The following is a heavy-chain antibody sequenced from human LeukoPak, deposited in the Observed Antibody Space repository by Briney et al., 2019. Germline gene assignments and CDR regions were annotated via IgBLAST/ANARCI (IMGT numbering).Heavy chain of an antibody. J-gene: IGHJ4*02. V-gene: IGHV3-23*01. CDR2: ISGTGVT. CDR3: VRGPYTTIPGDY. Sequence: PGGSLRLSCAASGFTFSTSAMTWVRQAPGKGLEWVSGISGTGVTDYADSVKGRFTISRDNSKNTLYLQINSLRAGDTAVYYCVRGPYTTIPGDYWGQGTLVTVSS. CDR1: GFTFSTSA. D-gene: IGHD2-2*02.